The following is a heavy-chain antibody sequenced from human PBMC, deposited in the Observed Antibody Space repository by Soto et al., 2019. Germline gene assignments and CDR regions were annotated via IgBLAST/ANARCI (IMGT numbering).Heavy chain of an antibody. CDR1: GFTFSSYW. D-gene: IGHD2-15*01. CDR2: INSDGSST. Sequence: GGSLRLSCAVSGFTFSSYWMHWVRQAPGKGLVWVSRINSDGSSTSYADSVKGRFTISRDNAKNTLYLQMNSLRAEDTAVYYCARENPDIVVVVAASKDAFDIWGQGTMVTVSS. V-gene: IGHV3-74*01. CDR3: ARENPDIVVVVAASKDAFDI. J-gene: IGHJ3*02.